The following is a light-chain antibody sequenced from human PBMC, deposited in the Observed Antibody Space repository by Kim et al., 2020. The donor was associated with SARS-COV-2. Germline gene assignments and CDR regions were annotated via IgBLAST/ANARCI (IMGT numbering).Light chain of an antibody. V-gene: IGLV4-69*01. Sequence: GAPVKLTCTPTGDHNSYAIAWQQQRPDRGPHFLLKVNRDGSHYKGDGIPDRFSGSSSESERYLTISSLQSDDEADYYCQTWGTPVVFGGGTQLTVL. CDR2: VNRDGSH. CDR1: GDHNSYA. J-gene: IGLJ2*01. CDR3: QTWGTPVV.